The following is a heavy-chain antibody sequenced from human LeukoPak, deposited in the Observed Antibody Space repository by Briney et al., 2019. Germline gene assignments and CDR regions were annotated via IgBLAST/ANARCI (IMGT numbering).Heavy chain of an antibody. Sequence: GGSLRLSCAASGFTFSSYAMHWVRQAPGKGMEWVAVISYDGSNKYYADSVKGRFTISRDNSKNTLYLQMNSLRAEDTAVYYCAKDMRDGYNYGYWYFDLWGRGTLVTVSS. CDR3: AKDMRDGYNYGYWYFDL. V-gene: IGHV3-30-3*01. J-gene: IGHJ2*01. CDR2: ISYDGSNK. D-gene: IGHD5-24*01. CDR1: GFTFSSYA.